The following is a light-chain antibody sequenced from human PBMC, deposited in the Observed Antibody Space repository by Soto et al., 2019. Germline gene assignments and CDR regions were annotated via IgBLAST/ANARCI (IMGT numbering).Light chain of an antibody. V-gene: IGLV2-14*01. CDR3: SSYTITSSPV. Sequence: QSVLTQPASVSGSPARSITISCTGTSSDVGGYDFVSWYRQYPGQAPKILIYEVTHRPSGVPDRFSGSKSGNTASLTISGLQADDEADYYCSSYTITSSPVFGPGTKVTVL. J-gene: IGLJ1*01. CDR2: EVT. CDR1: SSDVGGYDF.